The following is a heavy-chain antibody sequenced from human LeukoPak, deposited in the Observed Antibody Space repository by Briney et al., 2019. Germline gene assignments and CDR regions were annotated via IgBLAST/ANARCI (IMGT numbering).Heavy chain of an antibody. V-gene: IGHV3-48*01. Sequence: QPGGSLRLSCAASGFTFSSYSMNWVRQAPGKGLEWVSYISSSSSTIYYADSVEGRFTISRDNAKNSLYLQMNSLRAEDTAVYYCARAHHRRVYDYVWGSYPYWGQGTLVTVSS. CDR1: GFTFSSYS. D-gene: IGHD3-16*02. J-gene: IGHJ4*02. CDR3: ARAHHRRVYDYVWGSYPY. CDR2: ISSSSSTI.